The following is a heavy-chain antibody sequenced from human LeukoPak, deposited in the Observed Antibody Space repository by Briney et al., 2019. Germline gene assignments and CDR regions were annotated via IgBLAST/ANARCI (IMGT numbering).Heavy chain of an antibody. D-gene: IGHD3-10*01. CDR3: AKVARLLWFGEEDYFDY. CDR2: ISWNSGSI. J-gene: IGHJ4*02. V-gene: IGHV3-9*01. CDR1: GFTFDDYA. Sequence: PGGSLRLSCAASGFTFDDYAMHWVRQAPGKGLEWVSGISWNSGSIGYADSVKGRFTISRDNAKNSLYLQMNSLRAEDTALYYCAKVARLLWFGEEDYFDYWGQGTLVTVSS.